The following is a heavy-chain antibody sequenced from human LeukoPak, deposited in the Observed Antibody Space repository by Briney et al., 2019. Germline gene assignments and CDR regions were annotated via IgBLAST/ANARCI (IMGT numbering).Heavy chain of an antibody. Sequence: SETLSLTCTVSGGSISSSSYYWGWIRQPPGKGLEWIGSIYYSGSTYYNPSLKSRVTISVDTSKNQFSLKLSSVTAADTAVYYCARVAYQLLQPNWLDPWGQGTLVTVSS. V-gene: IGHV4-39*07. J-gene: IGHJ5*02. D-gene: IGHD2-2*01. CDR3: ARVAYQLLQPNWLDP. CDR1: GGSISSSSYY. CDR2: IYYSGST.